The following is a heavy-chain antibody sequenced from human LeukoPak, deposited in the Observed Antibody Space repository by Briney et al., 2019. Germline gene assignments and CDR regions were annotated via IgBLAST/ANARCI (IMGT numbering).Heavy chain of an antibody. CDR3: ARGGHYYDSTGWFDP. CDR2: VYYSGST. D-gene: IGHD3-22*01. Sequence: PSEXXSLTCTVSGGSISSYYWSWIRQPPGKGLEWIGYVYYSGSTNYNPSLKSRVTISVDTSKNQFSLKLSSVTAADTAVYYCARGGHYYDSTGWFDPWGQGTLVTVSS. CDR1: GGSISSYY. J-gene: IGHJ5*02. V-gene: IGHV4-59*01.